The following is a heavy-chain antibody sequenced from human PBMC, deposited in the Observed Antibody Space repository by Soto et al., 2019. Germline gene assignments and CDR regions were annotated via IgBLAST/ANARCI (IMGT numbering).Heavy chain of an antibody. J-gene: IGHJ4*02. CDR1: GFTFNNAW. CDR3: TTGTAVAKYYFDY. Sequence: EVQLVESGGGLVEPGESLRLSCAASGFTFNNAWMSWVRQAPGKGLEWVGRIKSRSDGGTTDYAAPVKDSFTISSDDSKNTLSLQMNSLNTEDTAVYYCTTGTAVAKYYFDYWGQGTLVTVSS. D-gene: IGHD5-18*01. V-gene: IGHV3-15*01. CDR2: IKSRSDGGTT.